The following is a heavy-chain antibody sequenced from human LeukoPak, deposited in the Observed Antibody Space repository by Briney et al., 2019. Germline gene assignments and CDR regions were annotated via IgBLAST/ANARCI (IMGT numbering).Heavy chain of an antibody. CDR3: AREVVAAAGTVDY. D-gene: IGHD6-13*01. V-gene: IGHV4-4*07. Sequence: SETLSLTCTVSGASISGDYWTWIRQPAGTGLEWIGRIYTSGSTIYNPSLKRRVTMSVDTSKNQFSLRLNSVIAADTAVYYCAREVVAAAGTVDYWGQGTLVTVSS. CDR2: IYTSGST. J-gene: IGHJ4*02. CDR1: GASISGDY.